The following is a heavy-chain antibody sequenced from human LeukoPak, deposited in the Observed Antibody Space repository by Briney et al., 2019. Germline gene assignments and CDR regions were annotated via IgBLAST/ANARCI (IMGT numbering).Heavy chain of an antibody. V-gene: IGHV1-2*02. D-gene: IGHD6-19*01. CDR3: ARDLGGGWYSGHRY. CDR1: GYTFTGYY. Sequence: ASVKVSCKASGYTFTGYYMHWVRQAPGQGVEWMGWINPNSGGTNYAQKFQGRVTMTRDTSISTAYMELSRLRSDDTAVYYCARDLGGGWYSGHRYWGQGTLVTVSS. J-gene: IGHJ4*02. CDR2: INPNSGGT.